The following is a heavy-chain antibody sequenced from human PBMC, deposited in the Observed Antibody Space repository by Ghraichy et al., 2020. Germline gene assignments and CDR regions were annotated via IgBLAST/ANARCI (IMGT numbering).Heavy chain of an antibody. Sequence: LSLTCAASGFTFSSYEMNWVRQAPGKGLEWVLYISSSSSTIYNADSVKGRFTISRDNAKNSLYLQMNSLRAEDTAVYYCARMTSGYYFDYWGQGTLVTVSS. V-gene: IGHV3-48*03. J-gene: IGHJ4*02. D-gene: IGHD3-10*01. CDR3: ARMTSGYYFDY. CDR2: ISSSSSTI. CDR1: GFTFSSYE.